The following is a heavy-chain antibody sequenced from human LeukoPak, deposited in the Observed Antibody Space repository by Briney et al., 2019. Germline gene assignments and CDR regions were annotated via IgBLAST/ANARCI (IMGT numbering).Heavy chain of an antibody. CDR2: ISSSGSTI. CDR3: ARSYGDYLPYYYYYMDV. CDR1: GFTDSSYE. D-gene: IGHD4-17*01. Sequence: GGSLRLSCAASGFTDSSYERNWDRQAPGKGLEWVSYISSSGSTIYYADSVKGRFTISRDNAKNSLYLQMNSLRAEDTAVYYCARSYGDYLPYYYYYMDVWGKGTTVNISS. J-gene: IGHJ6*03. V-gene: IGHV3-48*03.